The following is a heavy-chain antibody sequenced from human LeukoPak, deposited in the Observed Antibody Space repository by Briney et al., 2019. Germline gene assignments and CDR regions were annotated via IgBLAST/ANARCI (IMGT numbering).Heavy chain of an antibody. CDR1: GGSISSY. CDR3: ARDWNRYAY. J-gene: IGHJ4*02. V-gene: IGHV4-59*12. D-gene: IGHD1-1*01. CDR2: ISCSGST. Sequence: PSETLSLTCTVSGGSISSYWSWIRQPPGKGLEWIGGISCSGSTYYNPSLKSRVTISVDTSKNQFSLYLDSVTAADTAVYYCARDWNRYAYWGQGTLVTVSS.